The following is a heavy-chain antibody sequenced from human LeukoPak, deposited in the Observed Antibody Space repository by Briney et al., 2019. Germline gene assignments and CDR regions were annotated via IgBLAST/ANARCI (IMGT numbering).Heavy chain of an antibody. CDR3: ARDARDVLLWFGEFSP. D-gene: IGHD3-10*01. CDR2: ISGYNGNT. J-gene: IGHJ5*02. Sequence: GASVKVSCKASGYTFTTYNINWVRQAPGQGLEWMGWISGYNGNTNYAQKLQGRVTMTTDTSTSTAHMELRSLKFDDTAVYYCARDARDVLLWFGEFSPWGQGTLVTVSS. V-gene: IGHV1-18*01. CDR1: GYTFTTYN.